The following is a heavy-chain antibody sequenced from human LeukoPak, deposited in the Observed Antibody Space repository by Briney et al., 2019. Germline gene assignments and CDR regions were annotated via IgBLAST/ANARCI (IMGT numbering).Heavy chain of an antibody. CDR3: ARRAGAYSHPYDY. J-gene: IGHJ4*02. D-gene: IGHD4/OR15-4a*01. CDR1: GFTFNDYG. Sequence: GGSLRLSCAASGFTFNDYGMSWVRQAPGKGLEWVSAINGNGGTTNYADSVKGRFTISRDSAKKSLHLQMNSLRAEDTALYYCARRAGAYSHPYDYWGQGTLVTVSS. CDR2: INGNGGTT. V-gene: IGHV3-20*04.